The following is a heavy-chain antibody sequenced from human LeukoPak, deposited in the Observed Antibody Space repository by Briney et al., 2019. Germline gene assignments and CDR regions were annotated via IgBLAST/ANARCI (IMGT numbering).Heavy chain of an antibody. CDR1: GFTLSRSW. CDR3: ARDTRLYYYDSSDFDY. CDR2: INNDGSTT. V-gene: IGHV3-74*01. Sequence: GGSLRLSCAASGFTLSRSWMHWVRQAPGKGLVWVSRINNDGSTTIYADSVKGRFTISRDNAKNTLYLQMNSLRAEDTAVYYCARDTRLYYYDSSDFDYWGQGTLVTVSS. D-gene: IGHD3-22*01. J-gene: IGHJ4*02.